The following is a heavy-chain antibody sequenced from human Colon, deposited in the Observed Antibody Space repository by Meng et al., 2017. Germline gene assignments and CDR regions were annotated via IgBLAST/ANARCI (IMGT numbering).Heavy chain of an antibody. J-gene: IGHJ4*02. CDR3: AREREGEHDYGDRFFDY. D-gene: IGHD4-17*01. CDR1: GYTFPGYY. Sequence: QVPLVQCVGEVKKPGASVQGPCKASGYTFPGYYMHWVRQAPGQGLEWMGRINPNSGVTNHAQKFQGRVTMTRDTSISTAYMELSRVRFDDTAVYYCAREREGEHDYGDRFFDYWGQGTLVTVSS. V-gene: IGHV1-2*06. CDR2: INPNSGVT.